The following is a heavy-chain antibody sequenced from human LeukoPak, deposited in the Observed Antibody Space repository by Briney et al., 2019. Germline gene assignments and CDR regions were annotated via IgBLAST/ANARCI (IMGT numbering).Heavy chain of an antibody. CDR3: ARDAILTGYRYFDY. J-gene: IGHJ4*02. CDR1: GGTFSSYA. Sequence: GASVNVSCKASGGTFSSYAISWVRQAPGQGLEWMGGIIPIFGTANYAQKFQGRVTITADESTSTAYMELSSLRSEDTAVYYCARDAILTGYRYFDYWGQGTLVTVSS. CDR2: IIPIFGTA. D-gene: IGHD3-9*01. V-gene: IGHV1-69*01.